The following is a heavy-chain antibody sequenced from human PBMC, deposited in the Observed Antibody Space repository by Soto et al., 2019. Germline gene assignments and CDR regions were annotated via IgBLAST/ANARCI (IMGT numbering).Heavy chain of an antibody. CDR2: INPNSGGT. CDR3: AREYSSSATNYYYYYGMDV. Sequence: GASVKVSCKASGYTFTGYYMHWVRQAPGQGLEWMGCINPNSGGTNYAQKFQGRVTMTRDTSISTAYMELSRLRSDDTAVYYCAREYSSSATNYYYYYGMDVWGQGTTVTVSS. J-gene: IGHJ6*02. CDR1: GYTFTGYY. V-gene: IGHV1-2*02. D-gene: IGHD6-6*01.